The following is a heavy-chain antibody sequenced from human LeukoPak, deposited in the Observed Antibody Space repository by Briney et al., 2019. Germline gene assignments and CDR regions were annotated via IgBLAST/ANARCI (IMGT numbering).Heavy chain of an antibody. CDR3: ARSSGYFFDY. CDR1: GFTFSSYS. CDR2: ISSSSAYI. D-gene: IGHD3-22*01. V-gene: IGHV3-21*01. Sequence: GGSLRLSCAASGFTFSSYSMNWVRQAPGKGLDWVSFISSSSAYIYYADSVKGRFTISRDNAKNSLYLQMNSLRAEDTAVYYCARSSGYFFDYGGQGTLVTVSS. J-gene: IGHJ4*02.